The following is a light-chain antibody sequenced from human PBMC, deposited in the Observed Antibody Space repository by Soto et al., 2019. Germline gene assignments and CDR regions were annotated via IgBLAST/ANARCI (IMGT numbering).Light chain of an antibody. CDR2: EVS. J-gene: IGLJ2*01. CDR1: SSDVGGYNY. CDR3: SSFTVSSTLVV. Sequence: QSALTQPASVSGSPGQSITISCTGTSSDVGGYNYVSWYQQHPGKAPKLMIYEVSNRPSGVSHRFSGSKSGNTASLTISGLQAEDEADYYCSSFTVSSTLVVFGGGTQLTVL. V-gene: IGLV2-14*01.